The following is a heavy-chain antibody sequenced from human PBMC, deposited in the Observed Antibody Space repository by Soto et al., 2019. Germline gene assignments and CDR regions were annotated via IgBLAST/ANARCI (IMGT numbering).Heavy chain of an antibody. V-gene: IGHV4-59*01. CDR2: IYYSGTT. CDR3: APALVRFGASLFDS. CDR1: GGSISSYY. J-gene: IGHJ4*02. D-gene: IGHD3-10*01. Sequence: QVQLQESGPGLVKPSETLSLTCTVSGGSISSYYWSWIRQPPGKGLEWIGYIYYSGTTKYNPTLKSLVTTSVDRSYNQFSLKLSSVTAADTAVYYCAPALVRFGASLFDSWGQGTLVTVSS.